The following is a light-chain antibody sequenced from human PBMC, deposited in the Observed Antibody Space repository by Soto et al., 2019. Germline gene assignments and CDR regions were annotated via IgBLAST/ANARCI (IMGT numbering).Light chain of an antibody. V-gene: IGKV3-11*01. CDR1: QSVSSY. CDR2: DAS. J-gene: IGKJ1*01. CDR3: QQYGSSGT. Sequence: EIVLTQSPATLSSFPGDRVTLSCRASQSVSSYLAWYQQKPGQAPRLLIYDASNRATGIPARFSGSGSGTDFTLTISRLEPEDFAVYYCQQYGSSGTFGQGTKVDIK.